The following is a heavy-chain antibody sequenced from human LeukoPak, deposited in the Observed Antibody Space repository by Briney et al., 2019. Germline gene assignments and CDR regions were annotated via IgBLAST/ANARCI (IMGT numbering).Heavy chain of an antibody. CDR2: ISSSSSYI. V-gene: IGHV3-21*01. D-gene: IGHD3-22*01. CDR3: AGGLYDSSGYYYSD. J-gene: IGHJ4*02. CDR1: GFTFSSYS. Sequence: GGSLRLSCAASGFTFSSYSMNWVRQAPGKGLEWVSSISSSSSYIYYADSVKGRFTISRDNAKNSLYLQMNSLRAVDTAVYYCAGGLYDSSGYYYSDWGQGTLVTVSS.